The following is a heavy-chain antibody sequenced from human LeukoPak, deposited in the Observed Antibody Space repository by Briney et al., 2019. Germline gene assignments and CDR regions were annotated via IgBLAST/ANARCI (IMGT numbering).Heavy chain of an antibody. Sequence: ASAKVSCKASGYTFTSYGISWVRQAPGQGLEWTGWISAYNGNTNYAQKLQGRVTMTTDTSTSTAYMELRSLRSDDTAVYYCAREEVRRAVAGYFDYWGQGTLVTVSS. J-gene: IGHJ4*02. CDR2: ISAYNGNT. CDR1: GYTFTSYG. D-gene: IGHD6-19*01. CDR3: AREEVRRAVAGYFDY. V-gene: IGHV1-18*01.